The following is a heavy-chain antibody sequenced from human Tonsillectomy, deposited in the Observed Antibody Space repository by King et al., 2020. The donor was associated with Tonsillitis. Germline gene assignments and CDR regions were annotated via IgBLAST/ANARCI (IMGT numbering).Heavy chain of an antibody. V-gene: IGHV3-23*03. Sequence: VQLVESGGGLVQPGGSLRLSCAASGFIFSSYAMSWVRQAPGKGLEWGSVIYSGGSSTYYADSVKGRFTISRDNSKNNLYLQMNSVRAGDTAVYFCAEGWGYSGYGNFDYWGXXTLVTVSS. D-gene: IGHD5-12*01. CDR1: GFIFSSYA. CDR2: IYSGGSST. CDR3: AEGWGYSGYGNFDY. J-gene: IGHJ4*02.